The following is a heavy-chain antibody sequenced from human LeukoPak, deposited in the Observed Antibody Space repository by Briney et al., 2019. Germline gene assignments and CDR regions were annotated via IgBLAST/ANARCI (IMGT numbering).Heavy chain of an antibody. CDR2: ISSSGSTI. J-gene: IGHJ4*01. CDR1: GFTFSSYE. Sequence: GGSLRLSCAASGFTFSSYEMNWVRQAPGKGLEWVSYISSSGSTIYYADSVKGRFTISRDNAKNSLYLQMNSLRAEDTAVYYCASSRDGYNWRDFDYWGQEPWSPSPQ. V-gene: IGHV3-48*03. D-gene: IGHD5-24*01. CDR3: ASSRDGYNWRDFDY.